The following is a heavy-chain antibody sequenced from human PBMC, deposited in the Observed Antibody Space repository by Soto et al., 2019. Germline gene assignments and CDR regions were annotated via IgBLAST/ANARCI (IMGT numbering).Heavy chain of an antibody. D-gene: IGHD7-27*01. CDR2: IYWDDDK. CDR1: GFSLSTTGMG. V-gene: IGHV2-5*02. Sequence: QITLKESGPTLVKPTQTLTLTCTFSGFSLSTTGMGVGWIRQPPGKALEWLALIYWDDDKHYSPSLKSRLTVTWDTSKNQVVLTMTIMDPVDTATYYCAHRRGTGDFDYWGQGTLVTASS. CDR3: AHRRGTGDFDY. J-gene: IGHJ4*02.